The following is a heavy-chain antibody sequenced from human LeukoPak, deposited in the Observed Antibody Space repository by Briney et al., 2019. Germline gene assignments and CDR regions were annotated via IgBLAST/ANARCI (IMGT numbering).Heavy chain of an antibody. CDR1: GFTFSNAW. V-gene: IGHV3-15*01. CDR2: IKSKTDGGTT. J-gene: IGHJ6*03. Sequence: GGSLRLSCAASGFTFSNAWMSWVRQAPGKGLEWVGRIKSKTDGGTTDYAALVKGRFTISRDDSKNTLYLQMNSLKTEDTAVYYCTTVGAMVDYYYYYYMDVWGKGTTVTISS. CDR3: TTVGAMVDYYYYYYMDV. D-gene: IGHD5-18*01.